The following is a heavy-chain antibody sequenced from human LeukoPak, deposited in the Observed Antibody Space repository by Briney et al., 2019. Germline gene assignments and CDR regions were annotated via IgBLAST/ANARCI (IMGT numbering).Heavy chain of an antibody. J-gene: IGHJ4*02. D-gene: IGHD3-22*01. CDR3: ARVSYYYDSSGKYPFDY. Sequence: GGSLRLSCAASGFTFSSYWMSWVRQAPGKGLEWVANIKQDGSEKYYVDSVKGRFTISRDNAKNSLYLQMNSLRAEDTAVYYCARVSYYYDSSGKYPFDYWGQGTLVTVSS. V-gene: IGHV3-7*01. CDR2: IKQDGSEK. CDR1: GFTFSSYW.